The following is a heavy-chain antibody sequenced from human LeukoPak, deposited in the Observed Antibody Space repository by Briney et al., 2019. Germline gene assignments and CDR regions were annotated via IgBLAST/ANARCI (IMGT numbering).Heavy chain of an antibody. D-gene: IGHD2-15*01. CDR3: ARDSTGGGSHDY. Sequence: SETLSLTCTVSGGSISSSTYYWGWIRQPPGKGLEWIGTIYSGSTNCNPSLKSRVTISVDTSKNQFSLKLSSVTAADTAVYYCARDSTGGGSHDYWGQGTLVTVSS. J-gene: IGHJ4*02. CDR2: IYSGST. CDR1: GGSISSSTYY. V-gene: IGHV4-39*07.